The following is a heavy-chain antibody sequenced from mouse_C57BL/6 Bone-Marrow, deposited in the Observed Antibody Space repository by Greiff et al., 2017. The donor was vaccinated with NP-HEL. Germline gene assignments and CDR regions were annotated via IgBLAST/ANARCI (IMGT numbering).Heavy chain of an antibody. CDR3: ARRGYYGNFAY. V-gene: IGHV1-64*01. CDR2: IHPNSGST. D-gene: IGHD2-1*01. J-gene: IGHJ3*01. CDR1: GYTFTSYW. Sequence: QVQLKQSGAELVKPGASVKLSCKASGYTFTSYWMHWVKQRPGQGLEWIGMIHPNSGSTNYNEKFKSKATLTVDKSSSTAYMQLSSLTSEDSAVYYCARRGYYGNFAYWGQGTLVTVSA.